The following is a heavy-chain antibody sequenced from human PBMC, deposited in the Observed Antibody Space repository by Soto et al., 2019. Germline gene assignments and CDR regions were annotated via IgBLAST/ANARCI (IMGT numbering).Heavy chain of an antibody. CDR1: GGSISSYY. CDR2: IYYSGST. J-gene: IGHJ4*02. V-gene: IGHV4-59*01. CDR3: AREDSSGYYHY. Sequence: QVQLQESGPGLVKPSETLSLTCTVSGGSISSYYWSWIRQPPGKGLEWIGYIYYSGSTNYNPSLKSRVTISVDTSKNQFSLKLSSVTAADTAVYYCAREDSSGYYHYWGQGTLVTVSS. D-gene: IGHD3-22*01.